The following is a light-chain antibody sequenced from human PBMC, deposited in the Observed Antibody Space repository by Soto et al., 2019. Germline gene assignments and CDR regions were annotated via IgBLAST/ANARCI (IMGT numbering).Light chain of an antibody. CDR1: TGAVTSGHY. CDR2: DTN. Sequence: QAVVTQEPSVTVSPGGTVTLTCGSSTGAVTSGHYPYWFQQKPGQAPRTLIYDTNNKYSWTPARFSGSLLGGQAALTLSGAQPEDEAEYLCLLLYSGNRRVFGAGTKLTVL. CDR3: LLLYSGNRRV. V-gene: IGLV7-46*01. J-gene: IGLJ1*01.